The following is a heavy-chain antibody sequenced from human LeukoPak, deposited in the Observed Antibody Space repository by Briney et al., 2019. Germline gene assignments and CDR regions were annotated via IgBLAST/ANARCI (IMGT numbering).Heavy chain of an antibody. Sequence: SVKVSCKASGGTFSSYAISWVRQAPGQGLEWMGRIIPIFGTANYAQKFQGRVTITTDESTSTAYMELSSLRSEDTAVYYCARDSSYSSGSDAFDIWVQGTMGTVSS. V-gene: IGHV1-69*05. D-gene: IGHD6-19*01. CDR2: IIPIFGTA. J-gene: IGHJ3*02. CDR1: GGTFSSYA. CDR3: ARDSSYSSGSDAFDI.